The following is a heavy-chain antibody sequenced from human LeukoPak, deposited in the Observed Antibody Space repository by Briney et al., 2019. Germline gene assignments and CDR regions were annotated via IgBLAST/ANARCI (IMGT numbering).Heavy chain of an antibody. V-gene: IGHV3-66*01. D-gene: IGHD6-6*01. CDR2: IYSGGST. Sequence: PXGSLRLSCAASGFTVSSNYMSWVRQAPGKGLEWVSVIYSGGSTYYADSVKGRFTISRDNSKNTLYLQMNSLRAEDTAVYYCARDSSSVSGGYWGQGTLVTVSS. CDR1: GFTVSSNY. J-gene: IGHJ4*02. CDR3: ARDSSSVSGGY.